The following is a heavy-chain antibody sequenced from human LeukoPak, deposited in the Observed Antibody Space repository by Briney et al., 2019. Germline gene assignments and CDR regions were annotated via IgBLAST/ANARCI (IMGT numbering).Heavy chain of an antibody. V-gene: IGHV1-69*01. J-gene: IGHJ5*02. CDR1: GGTFSSYA. D-gene: IGHD3-22*01. CDR2: IIPIFGTA. CDR3: ASLLSYYYDLNWFDP. Sequence: SVKVSCKASGGTFSSYAISWLRQAPGQGLEWMGGIIPIFGTANYAQKFQGRVTITADESTSTAYMELSSLRSEDTAVYYCASLLSYYYDLNWFDPWGQGTLVTVSS.